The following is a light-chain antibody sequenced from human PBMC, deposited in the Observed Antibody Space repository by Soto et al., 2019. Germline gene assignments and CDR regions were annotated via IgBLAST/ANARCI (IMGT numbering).Light chain of an antibody. CDR2: GLS. Sequence: EIVLTQSPGTLSLSPGQRATLSCRASQSISNSYLAWYQHKPGQSPRLLIQGLSTRATGIPDRFSGSQSGTDFTLAISRLEPEDSAVFYCQHYGASPYTFGLGTKLESK. CDR1: QSISNSY. V-gene: IGKV3-20*01. J-gene: IGKJ2*01. CDR3: QHYGASPYT.